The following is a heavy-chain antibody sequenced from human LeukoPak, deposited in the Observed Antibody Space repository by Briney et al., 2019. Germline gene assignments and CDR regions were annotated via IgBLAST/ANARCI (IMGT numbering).Heavy chain of an antibody. CDR1: GFTFSIYA. J-gene: IGHJ4*02. Sequence: GGSLRLSCAASGFTFSIYAMHWVRQAPGKGLEWVAFISSDGRIQYYAYSVKGRFTISRDNSKNTLFLQMSGLRDEDTAVYYCDPHDSASQFWGQGTLVTVSS. CDR2: ISSDGRIQ. CDR3: DPHDSASQF. D-gene: IGHD6-6*01. V-gene: IGHV3-30*04.